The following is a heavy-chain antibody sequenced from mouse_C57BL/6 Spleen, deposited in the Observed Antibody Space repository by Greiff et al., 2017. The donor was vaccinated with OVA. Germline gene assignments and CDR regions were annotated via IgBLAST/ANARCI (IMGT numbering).Heavy chain of an antibody. CDR3: TFYYGFAY. D-gene: IGHD2-1*01. CDR1: GFNIKDDY. Sequence: EVQLVESGAELVRPGASVKLSCTASGFNIKDDYMHWVKQRPEQGLEWIGWIDPENGDTEYASKFQGKATITADTSSNTAYLQLSSLTSEDTAVYYCTFYYGFAYWGQGTLVTVSA. V-gene: IGHV14-4*01. CDR2: IDPENGDT. J-gene: IGHJ3*01.